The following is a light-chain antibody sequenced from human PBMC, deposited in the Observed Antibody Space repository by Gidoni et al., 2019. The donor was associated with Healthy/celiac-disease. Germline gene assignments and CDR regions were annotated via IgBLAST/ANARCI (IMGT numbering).Light chain of an antibody. V-gene: IGKV3-11*01. CDR2: DAS. Sequence: EIVLTQSPATLSLSPGERATLSCRASQSVSSYLAWYQQKPGQAPRLLIHDASNRATGIPARFSGSGSGTDFTLTISSLEPEDFAVYYCQQRSNWPPTFGQXTKVEIK. CDR1: QSVSSY. CDR3: QQRSNWPPT. J-gene: IGKJ1*01.